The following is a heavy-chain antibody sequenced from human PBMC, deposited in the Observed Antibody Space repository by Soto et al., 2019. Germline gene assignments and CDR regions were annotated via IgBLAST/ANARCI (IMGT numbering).Heavy chain of an antibody. J-gene: IGHJ6*03. D-gene: IGHD2-2*01. CDR1: GYSFSNYA. Sequence: QVQLVQSGAEVEKPGASVKVSCKASGYSFSNYAVHWVRQAPGQRLEWMGWVNAGNGNTRYSQNCQGRVTITRDTSARTAYLELSSLRSEDTAVYYCASGHLAVVPVASWYYYMDVWGKGTTVTVSS. CDR2: VNAGNGNT. V-gene: IGHV1-3*01. CDR3: ASGHLAVVPVASWYYYMDV.